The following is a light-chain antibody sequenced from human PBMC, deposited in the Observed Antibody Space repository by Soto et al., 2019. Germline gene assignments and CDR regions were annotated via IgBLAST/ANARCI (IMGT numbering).Light chain of an antibody. CDR2: DAS. V-gene: IGKV1-33*01. CDR3: QQYDNRHLT. J-gene: IGKJ4*01. CDR1: QDINNY. Sequence: DIQMTQSPSSLSASVGDRVTITCQASQDINNYLNWYQQKPGKAPNLLIYDASNLEKGVSSRFSGGKSGTDFTFTISSLQPADIATYYCQQYDNRHLTFGGGTKVEIK.